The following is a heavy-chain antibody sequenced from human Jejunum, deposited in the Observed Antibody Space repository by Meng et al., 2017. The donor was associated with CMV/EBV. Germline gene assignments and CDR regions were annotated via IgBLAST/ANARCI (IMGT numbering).Heavy chain of an antibody. V-gene: IGHV3-74*01. D-gene: IGHD4-11*01. Sequence: SCAASGVTFSNSWMHWVRQVPGKGLVWVSRLTRDGRTDYADSVKGRFTISRDDATSTLYLQMNSLRAEDTGVYYCARDGDYKFDYWGQGTLVTVSS. CDR3: ARDGDYKFDY. CDR2: LTRDGRT. CDR1: GVTFSNSW. J-gene: IGHJ4*02.